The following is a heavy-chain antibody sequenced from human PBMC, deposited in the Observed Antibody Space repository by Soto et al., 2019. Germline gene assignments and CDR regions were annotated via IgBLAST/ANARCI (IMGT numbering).Heavy chain of an antibody. D-gene: IGHD7-27*01. Sequence: QVQLVESGGGVVQPGRSLRLSCAASGFSFSTYGMHWVRQAPGKGLEWVAVIWHDGSNKYYADSVKGRFTISRDNSKNTLYLQMNSLRAEDTAVYYCAKAGPNWGRDFECWGQGTLATVSS. V-gene: IGHV3-33*06. CDR2: IWHDGSNK. J-gene: IGHJ4*02. CDR1: GFSFSTYG. CDR3: AKAGPNWGRDFEC.